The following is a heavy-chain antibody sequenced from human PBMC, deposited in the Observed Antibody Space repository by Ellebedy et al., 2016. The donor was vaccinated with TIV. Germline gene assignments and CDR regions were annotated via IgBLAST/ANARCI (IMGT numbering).Heavy chain of an antibody. V-gene: IGHV3-7*01. CDR3: VKDPRNWNNNVYFTP. J-gene: IGHJ5*02. Sequence: GESLKISXAVSGFTFSGYWMTWVRQAPGKGLEWVANIRTDGTGKYYADSVKGRFTISRDNSRNTVSLQMNRLRPEDTAVYYCVKDPRNWNNNVYFTPWGQGTLVTVSS. D-gene: IGHD1/OR15-1a*01. CDR1: GFTFSGYW. CDR2: IRTDGTGK.